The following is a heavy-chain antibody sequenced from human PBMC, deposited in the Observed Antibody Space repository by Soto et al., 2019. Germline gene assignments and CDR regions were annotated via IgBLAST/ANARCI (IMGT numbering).Heavy chain of an antibody. CDR2: ISGSGGST. Sequence: VSLRLSCAASGFTFSSYAMSWVRQAPGKGLEWVSAISGSGGSTYYADSVKGRFTISRDNSKNTLYLQMNSLRAEDTAVYYCAKVKYSSWPFDYWGQGTLVTVSS. J-gene: IGHJ4*02. CDR1: GFTFSSYA. V-gene: IGHV3-23*01. CDR3: AKVKYSSWPFDY. D-gene: IGHD6-13*01.